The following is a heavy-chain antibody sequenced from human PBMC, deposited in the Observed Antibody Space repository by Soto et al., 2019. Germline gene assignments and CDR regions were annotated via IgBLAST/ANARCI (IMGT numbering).Heavy chain of an antibody. J-gene: IGHJ4*02. CDR2: IYHSGRT. CDR3: ARVPDY. V-gene: IGHV4-30-2*01. CDR1: GGSINSGGYS. Sequence: QLQLQESGSGLVKPSQTLSLTCAVSGGSINSGGYSWSWIRQPPGKGLGWIGYIYHSGRTYYNPSPXRXLTISVDRSKNQFSLKLSSVTAADTALYYCARVPDYWGQGTLVTVSS.